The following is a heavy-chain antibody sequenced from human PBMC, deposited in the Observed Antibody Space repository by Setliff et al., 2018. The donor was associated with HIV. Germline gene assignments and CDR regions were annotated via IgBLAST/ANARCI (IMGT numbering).Heavy chain of an antibody. D-gene: IGHD6-13*01. J-gene: IGHJ5*02. V-gene: IGHV4-39*01. CDR2: ISYSGNA. CDR3: ARRGSSWYSHWFDP. Sequence: SETLSLTCNVSGGSISSGIQYWGWVRQSPGKGLGWIGTISYSGNAYYNPSLKSRVTISVDTSKSQFSLNVKSMTAADTAIYYCARRGSSWYSHWFDPWGQGTLVTVSS. CDR1: GGSISSGIQY.